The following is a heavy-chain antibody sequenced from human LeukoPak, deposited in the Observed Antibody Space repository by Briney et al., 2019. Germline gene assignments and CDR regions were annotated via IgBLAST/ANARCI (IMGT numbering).Heavy chain of an antibody. CDR2: INPNSGGT. V-gene: IGHV1-2*02. D-gene: IGHD1-26*01. CDR3: TRGSYPFDAFDI. J-gene: IGHJ3*02. CDR1: GYTFTGYY. Sequence: ASVKVSCKASGYTFTGYYMHWVRQAPGQGLEWMGWINPNSGGTNYAQKFQGRVTMTRDTSISTAYMELSRLRSDDTAVYYCTRGSYPFDAFDIWGQGTMVTVSS.